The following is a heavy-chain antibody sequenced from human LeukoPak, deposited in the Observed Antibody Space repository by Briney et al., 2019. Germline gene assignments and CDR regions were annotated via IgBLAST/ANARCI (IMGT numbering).Heavy chain of an antibody. Sequence: ASVKVSCKASGYTFVSYGITRVRQAPGQGLEWMGWISVYNGDTKYAQNLRGRVTLTTDTSTSTAYMELRSLRSDDTAVYYCVRGGGFNSGFEYWGQGTLVIVPS. CDR1: GYTFVSYG. V-gene: IGHV1-18*04. D-gene: IGHD3-10*01. CDR3: VRGGGFNSGFEY. CDR2: ISVYNGDT. J-gene: IGHJ4*02.